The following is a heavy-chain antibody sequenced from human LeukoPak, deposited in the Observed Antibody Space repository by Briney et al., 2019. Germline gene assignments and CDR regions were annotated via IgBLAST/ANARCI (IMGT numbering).Heavy chain of an antibody. J-gene: IGHJ5*02. CDR3: ARSRLGYCSSTSCYSWLDP. Sequence: ASVKVSCKASGYTFTSYGISWVRQAPGQGLEWMGWIGAYNGNTNYAQKLQGRVTMTTDTSTSTAYMELRSLRSDDTAVYYCARSRLGYCSSTSCYSWLDPWGQGTLVTVSS. V-gene: IGHV1-18*01. CDR2: IGAYNGNT. CDR1: GYTFTSYG. D-gene: IGHD2-2*01.